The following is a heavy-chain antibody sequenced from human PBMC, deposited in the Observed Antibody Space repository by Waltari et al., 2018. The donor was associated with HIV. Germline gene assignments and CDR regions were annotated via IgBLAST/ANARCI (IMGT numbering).Heavy chain of an antibody. J-gene: IGHJ4*02. CDR2: IRTKANSYAT. V-gene: IGHV3-73*01. CDR3: TRLVAAVAGTGY. D-gene: IGHD6-19*01. Sequence: EVQLVASGGGLGQPGGSLDLPCAASGSTFSGSPMQWVRQASGKGLEWVCRIRTKANSYATAYAASVKGRFIISRDDSKNTAYLQMNNLKTEDTAVYYCTRLVAAVAGTGYWGQGTLVTVSS. CDR1: GSTFSGSP.